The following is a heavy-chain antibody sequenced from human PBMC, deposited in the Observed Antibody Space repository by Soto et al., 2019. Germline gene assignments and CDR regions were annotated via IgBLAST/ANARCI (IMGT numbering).Heavy chain of an antibody. D-gene: IGHD6-6*01. Sequence: QITLKESGPTLVKPTQTLTLTCTVSGSSLSTSGVGVGWIRQPPGKALEWLALIYWDDDKRYRPSLENRLTVTKDSYKNQLVLTMTNMLPVDTATYYCALISSAIPGHWGQGTLVIVSS. V-gene: IGHV2-5*02. J-gene: IGHJ4*02. CDR3: ALISSAIPGH. CDR1: GSSLSTSGVG. CDR2: IYWDDDK.